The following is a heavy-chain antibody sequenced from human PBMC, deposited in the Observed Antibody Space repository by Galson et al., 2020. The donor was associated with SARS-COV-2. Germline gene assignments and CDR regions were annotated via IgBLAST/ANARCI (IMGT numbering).Heavy chain of an antibody. CDR2: ISGSGGST. D-gene: IGHD3-3*01. CDR3: AKPKGGYDFRSGYPFDY. Sequence: GASLKISCAASGFTYSSYAMSWVRQAPGKGLEWVSAISGSGGSTYYADSVKGRFTISRDNSKNTLFLQMSGLRAEDTAVYYCAKPKGGYDFRSGYPFDYWGQGTLVTVSS. J-gene: IGHJ4*02. CDR1: GFTYSSYA. V-gene: IGHV3-23*01.